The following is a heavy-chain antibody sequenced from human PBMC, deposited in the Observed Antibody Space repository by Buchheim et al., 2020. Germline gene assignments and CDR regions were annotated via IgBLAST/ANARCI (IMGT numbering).Heavy chain of an antibody. D-gene: IGHD3-22*01. CDR1: QFRFSSYP. CDR3: AKEGDSSGHCGVFDI. V-gene: IGHV3-30*18. CDR2: ISYDGSST. Sequence: QVQLVESGGGVVQPGGSLTLSCAASQFRFSSYPLHWVRQAPDKGLEWVAVISYDGSSTYYPDSVKGRFTISRDNSKNTLFLRLNSLGVEDAAVYYCAKEGDSSGHCGVFDIWGQGT. J-gene: IGHJ3*02.